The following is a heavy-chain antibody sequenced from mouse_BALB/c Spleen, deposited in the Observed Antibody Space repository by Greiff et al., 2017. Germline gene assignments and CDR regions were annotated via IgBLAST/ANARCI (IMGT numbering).Heavy chain of an antibody. J-gene: IGHJ4*01. Sequence: EVQLQESGPELVKPGASVKISCKASGYTFTDYNMHWVKQSHGKSLEWIGYIYPYNGGTGYNQKFKSKATLTVDNSSSTAYMELRSLTSEDSAVYYCARGDYYRPYAMDYWGQGTTVTVSS. CDR1: GYTFTDYN. CDR3: ARGDYYRPYAMDY. D-gene: IGHD1-1*01. V-gene: IGHV1S29*02. CDR2: IYPYNGGT.